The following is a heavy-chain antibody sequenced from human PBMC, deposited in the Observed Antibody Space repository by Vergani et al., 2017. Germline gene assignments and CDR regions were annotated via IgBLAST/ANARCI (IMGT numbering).Heavy chain of an antibody. J-gene: IGHJ6*02. V-gene: IGHV1-46*01. Sequence: QVQLVQSGAEVKKPGASVKVSCKASGYTFTSYYMHWVRQAPGQGLEWMGIINSSGGSTSYAQKFQGRVTMTRDTSTSTVYMGLSSLRSEDTAVYYCAREGFYDKIRGTYRPPSYYGMGVWGQGTKVTVAS. CDR2: INSSGGST. CDR3: AREGFYDKIRGTYRPPSYYGMGV. CDR1: GYTFTSYY. D-gene: IGHD3-16*02.